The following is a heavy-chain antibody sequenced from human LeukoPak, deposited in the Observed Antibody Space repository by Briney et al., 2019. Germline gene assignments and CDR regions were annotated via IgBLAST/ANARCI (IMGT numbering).Heavy chain of an antibody. Sequence: GESLKISCQGFGYSFTNYWIGWVRQMPGKGLEWMGIIYPGDSDTRYSPSFQGQVTVSADKSISTAYLQWSSLKASDTAMYYCARPLDCSSTSASCYGGGDYWGQGTLVTVSS. CDR1: GYSFTNYW. D-gene: IGHD2-2*01. CDR2: IYPGDSDT. CDR3: ARPLDCSSTSASCYGGGDY. V-gene: IGHV5-51*01. J-gene: IGHJ4*02.